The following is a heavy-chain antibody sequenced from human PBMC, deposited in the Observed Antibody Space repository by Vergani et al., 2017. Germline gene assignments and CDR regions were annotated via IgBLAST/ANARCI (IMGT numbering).Heavy chain of an antibody. CDR1: GFTFSDYY. V-gene: IGHV3-11*01. D-gene: IGHD2-21*01. CDR2: ISSSGNTI. CDR3: ARARSTRDFVVRRYYYYYYMDV. J-gene: IGHJ6*03. Sequence: QVQLVESGGGLVKPGGSLRLSCAASGFTFSDYYMSWIRQAPGKGLEWVSYISSSGNTIYYADSVKGRFTISSDNAKSSLYLQMNSLRVEDTAVYYCARARSTRDFVVRRYYYYYYMDVWGKGTTVTVSS.